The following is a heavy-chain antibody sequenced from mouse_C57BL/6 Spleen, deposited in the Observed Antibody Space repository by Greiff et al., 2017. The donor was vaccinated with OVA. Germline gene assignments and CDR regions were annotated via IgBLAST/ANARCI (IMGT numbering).Heavy chain of an antibody. CDR3: ARSHYDYYAMDY. D-gene: IGHD1-1*02. V-gene: IGHV1-80*01. CDR2: IYPGDGDT. CDR1: GYAFSSYW. J-gene: IGHJ4*01. Sequence: QVQLKQSGAELVKPGASVKISCKASGYAFSSYWMNWVKQRPGKGLEWIGQIYPGDGDTNYNGKFKGKATLTADKSSSTAYMQLSSLTSEDSAVYFCARSHYDYYAMDYWGQGTSVTVSS.